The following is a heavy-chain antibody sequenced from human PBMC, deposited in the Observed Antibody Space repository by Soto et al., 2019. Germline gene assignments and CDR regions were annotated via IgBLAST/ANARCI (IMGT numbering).Heavy chain of an antibody. V-gene: IGHV3-30*04. CDR3: ARAVDWYFDL. D-gene: IGHD2-2*01. CDR2: ISYDGSNK. CDR1: GFTFSSYA. J-gene: IGHJ2*01. Sequence: GGSLRLSCAASGFTFSSYAMHWVRQAPGKGLEWVAVISYDGSNKYYADSVKGRFTISRDNSKNTLYLQMNSLRAEDTAVYYCARAVDWYFDLWGRGTLVTVSS.